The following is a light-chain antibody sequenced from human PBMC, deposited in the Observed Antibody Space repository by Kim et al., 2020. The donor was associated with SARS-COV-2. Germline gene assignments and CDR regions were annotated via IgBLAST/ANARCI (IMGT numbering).Light chain of an antibody. CDR2: EVS. CDR3: SSYTSSSTYV. CDR1: SSDVGGYNY. J-gene: IGLJ1*01. Sequence: QSALTQPASVSGYPGQSITISCTGTSSDVGGYNYVSWYQQHPGKAPKLMIYEVSNRPSGVSNRFSGSKSGNTASLTISGLQADDEADYYCSSYTSSSTYVFGTGTKVTVL. V-gene: IGLV2-14*01.